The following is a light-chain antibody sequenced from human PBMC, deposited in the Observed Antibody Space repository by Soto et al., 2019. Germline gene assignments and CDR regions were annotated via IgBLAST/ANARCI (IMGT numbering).Light chain of an antibody. CDR3: VSYIESSLTHWV. CDR2: EVD. J-gene: IGLJ3*02. Sequence: QSVLTQPPSVSAAPGQTVTISCTGTYTDVGGYNRVSWYQHHAGKGPKMLIFEVDNRPSGISDRFSGSKSGDTASLTISDLQAEDEADYYCVSYIESSLTHWVFGGGTKLTVL. CDR1: YTDVGGYNR. V-gene: IGLV2-14*01.